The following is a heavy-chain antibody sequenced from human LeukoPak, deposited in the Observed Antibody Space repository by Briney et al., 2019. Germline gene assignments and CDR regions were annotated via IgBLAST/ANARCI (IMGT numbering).Heavy chain of an antibody. Sequence: GESLKISCKGSGYSFTSYWIGWVRQMPGKGLEWMGIIYPGDSDTRYSPSFQGQVTISSDKSISTAYLQCSSLKASDTAMYYCARLVTSYDYVWGSYSDWGQGTLVTVSS. CDR3: ARLVTSYDYVWGSYSD. J-gene: IGHJ4*02. D-gene: IGHD3-16*01. CDR1: GYSFTSYW. CDR2: IYPGDSDT. V-gene: IGHV5-51*01.